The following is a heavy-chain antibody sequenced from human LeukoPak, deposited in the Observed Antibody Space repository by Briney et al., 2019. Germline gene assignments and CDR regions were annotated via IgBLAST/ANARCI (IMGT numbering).Heavy chain of an antibody. V-gene: IGHV1-69*13. J-gene: IGHJ5*02. CDR2: IIPIFGTA. CDR1: GGTFSSYA. D-gene: IGHD3-22*01. Sequence: AASVTVSCTASGGTFSSYAISWVRQAPGQGLEWMGGIIPIFGTASYAQKFQGRVTITADESTSTAYMELSSLRSEDTAVYYCARNHYYDSSGYAYNWFDPWGQGTLVTVSS. CDR3: ARNHYYDSSGYAYNWFDP.